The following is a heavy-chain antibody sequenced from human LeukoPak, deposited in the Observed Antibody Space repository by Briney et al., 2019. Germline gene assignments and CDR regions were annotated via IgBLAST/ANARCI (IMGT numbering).Heavy chain of an antibody. CDR1: GGSFSGYY. CDR2: INHSGST. D-gene: IGHD3-3*01. J-gene: IGHJ6*02. Sequence: PSETLSLTCAVYGGSFSGYYWSWIRQPPGKGLEWIGEINHSGSTNYNPSLKSRVTISVDTSKNQFSLKLSSVTAADTAVYYCASRFWSGYNYYYYYGMDVWGQGTTVTVSS. CDR3: ASRFWSGYNYYYYYGMDV. V-gene: IGHV4-34*01.